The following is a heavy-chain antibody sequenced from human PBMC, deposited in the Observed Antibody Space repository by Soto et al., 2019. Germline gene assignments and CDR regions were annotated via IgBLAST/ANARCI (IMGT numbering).Heavy chain of an antibody. CDR3: AKGFSETCSWHMDS. CDR2: LRSNGAET. Sequence: EVQLLESGGGLVQPGGSLRLSCGASGLTFHNYAMNWVRQSPGKGLEWVSSLRSNGAETNYADSVKGRFTVSRDNSNNPLYLQMTSLRVEDTAIYYCAKGFSETCSWHMDSWGQGTLVTVSS. J-gene: IGHJ4*02. CDR1: GLTFHNYA. V-gene: IGHV3-23*01. D-gene: IGHD6-13*01.